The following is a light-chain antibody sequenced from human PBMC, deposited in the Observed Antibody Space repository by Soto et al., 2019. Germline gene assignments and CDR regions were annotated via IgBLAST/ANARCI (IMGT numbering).Light chain of an antibody. CDR3: QTWDPGIRV. CDR1: SGHSNYV. Sequence: QPVLTQSPSASASLGASVKLTCTLSSGHSNYVIAWHQQQPEKGPRYLMKLNSDGSHSKGDGIPDRFSGSSSGAERYLTISSLQSEDEADYYCQTWDPGIRVFGGGTKVTVL. V-gene: IGLV4-69*01. J-gene: IGLJ2*01. CDR2: LNSDGSH.